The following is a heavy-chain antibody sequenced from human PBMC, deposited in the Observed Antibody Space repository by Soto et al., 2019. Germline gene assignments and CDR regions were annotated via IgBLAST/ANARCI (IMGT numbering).Heavy chain of an antibody. D-gene: IGHD3-16*02. Sequence: ASETLSLTCTVSGASISTGCYSWTWIRQPPGKGLEWIGYIYHTGSTYYNPSLKSRLTISLDRSKNQFSLKLTSVTAADTYVYYCASAMVTVGGGFVRDEYFHHGGQGTLVSVSS. CDR1: GASISTGCYS. CDR3: ASAMVTVGGGFVRDEYFHH. CDR2: IYHTGST. V-gene: IGHV4-30-2*01. J-gene: IGHJ1*01.